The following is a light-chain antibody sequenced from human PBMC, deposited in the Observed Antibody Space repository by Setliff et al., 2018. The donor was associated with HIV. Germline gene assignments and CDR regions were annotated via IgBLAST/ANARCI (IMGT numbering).Light chain of an antibody. CDR2: GPS. J-gene: IGKJ1*01. V-gene: IGKV3-15*01. CDR1: QSVSNS. Sequence: EILMTQSPATLSLSPGERATLSCRASQSVSNSLAWYQQKPGQPPRLLIYGPSTRAPGIPARFSGSGSVTEFTLSISNLLSEDFALYSCQHYYNWPWTFGQGTKMDIK. CDR3: QHYYNWPWT.